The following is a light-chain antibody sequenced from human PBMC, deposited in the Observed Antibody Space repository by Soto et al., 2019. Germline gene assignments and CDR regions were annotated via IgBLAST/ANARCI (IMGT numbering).Light chain of an antibody. CDR3: QQYSSSVKT. V-gene: IGKV3-20*01. Sequence: IVLTQSPGTLSLSPGERATLSCRASQSVSSNYLAWYQLKPGQAPRLLIYGASSRATGIPDTFSGSGSGTDFTLTISRLEPEDSAVYYCQQYSSSVKTFGQGTKVEIK. J-gene: IGKJ1*01. CDR2: GAS. CDR1: QSVSSNY.